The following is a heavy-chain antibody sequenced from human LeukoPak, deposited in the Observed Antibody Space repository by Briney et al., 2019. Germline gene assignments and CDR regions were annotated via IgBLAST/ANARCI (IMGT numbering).Heavy chain of an antibody. CDR3: TRGATVAAT. CDR2: IKQDESEK. V-gene: IGHV3-7*04. J-gene: IGHJ5*02. CDR1: GFTFSSYS. Sequence: GGSLRLSCAASGFTFSSYSITWVRQALGKGLEWVANIKQDESEKNYVDSVKGRFIISRDNAKNSAYLQMNNLTAEDTAVYYCTRGATVAATWGQGTLVTVSS. D-gene: IGHD6-19*01.